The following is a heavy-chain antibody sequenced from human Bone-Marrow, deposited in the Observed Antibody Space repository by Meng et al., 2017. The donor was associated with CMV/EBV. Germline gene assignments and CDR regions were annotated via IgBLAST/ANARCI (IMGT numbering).Heavy chain of an antibody. V-gene: IGHV1-69*05. CDR2: VIPSLDTS. CDR3: ARSSLGYGGNMEFDF. J-gene: IGHJ4*02. CDR1: GGSFSGRA. Sequence: SGGSFSGRAISWVRQAPGQGLGWMRGVIPSLDTSNYSQKFQGRLAITTDDSMSTAYMELTGLRSEDTAVYYCARSSLGYGGNMEFDFWGQGTLVTVSS. D-gene: IGHD4-23*01.